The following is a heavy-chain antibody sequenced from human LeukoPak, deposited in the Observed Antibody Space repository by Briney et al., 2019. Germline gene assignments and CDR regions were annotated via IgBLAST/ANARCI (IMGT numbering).Heavy chain of an antibody. J-gene: IGHJ4*02. CDR3: ARSGLAVTGPVDY. D-gene: IGHD6-19*01. V-gene: IGHV4-4*07. Sequence: PSETLSLTCTVSGGSISSYYWSWIRQPPGKGLEWIGRIYTSGSTNYNPSLKSRVTISVDTSKNQFSLKLSSVTASYTAVYYCARSGLAVTGPVDYWGQGTLVTVSS. CDR1: GGSISSYY. CDR2: IYTSGST.